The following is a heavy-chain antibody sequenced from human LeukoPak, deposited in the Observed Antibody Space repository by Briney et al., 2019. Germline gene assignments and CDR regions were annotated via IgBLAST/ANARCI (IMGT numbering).Heavy chain of an antibody. Sequence: SETLSLTCAVYGGSFSGYCWNWIRQSPGKGLEWVGEITHSGNTNYNPSLKSRVTISIDTSKNQFSLKLSSVTAADTAVYYCARRQWLGRSPFDYWGQGTLGTVSS. CDR3: ARRQWLGRSPFDY. CDR2: ITHSGNT. D-gene: IGHD6-19*01. V-gene: IGHV4-34*01. CDR1: GGSFSGYC. J-gene: IGHJ4*02.